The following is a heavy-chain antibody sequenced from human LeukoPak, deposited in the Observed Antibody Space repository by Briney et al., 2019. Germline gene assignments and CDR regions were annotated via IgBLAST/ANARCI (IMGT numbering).Heavy chain of an antibody. V-gene: IGHV3-23*01. CDR1: GFTFSRYA. D-gene: IGHD2-15*01. Sequence: GGSLRLSCAASGFTFSRYAMNWVRQAPGKGLEWVSSISGSGDSTYYADSVKGRFTISRDNFKNSLYLQIRRLRAKDTAIYYCAKDGISGGYGNHFDFWGQGTLVTGSS. J-gene: IGHJ4*02. CDR2: ISGSGDST. CDR3: AKDGISGGYGNHFDF.